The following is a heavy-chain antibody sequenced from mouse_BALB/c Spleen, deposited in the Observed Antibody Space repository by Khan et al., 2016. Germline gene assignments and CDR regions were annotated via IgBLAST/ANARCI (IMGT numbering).Heavy chain of an antibody. D-gene: IGHD1-1*01. CDR2: IFPGAGST. J-gene: IGHJ2*01. V-gene: IGHV1-85*01. CDR1: GYTFTSYD. CDR3: ARYQYDGSSLVDY. Sequence: QVQLQQPGAELVKPGASVKLSCKASGYTFTSYDINWVRQRPEQGLEWIGWIFPGAGSTKYTEKFKGKATLTTDKSSSTAYMQLSRLTSEDSAVYVYARYQYDGSSLVDYWCQGTTLTVSS.